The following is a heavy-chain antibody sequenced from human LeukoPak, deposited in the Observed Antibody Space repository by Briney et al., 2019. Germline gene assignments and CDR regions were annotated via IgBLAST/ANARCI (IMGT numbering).Heavy chain of an antibody. CDR1: GGSISSGDYY. CDR2: IYYSGST. J-gene: IGHJ4*02. V-gene: IGHV4-30-4*01. Sequence: PSETLSLTCTVSGGSISSGDYYWRWIRQPPGKGLEWIGYIYYSGSTYYNPSLKSRVTISVDTSKNQFSLKLSSVTAADTAVYYCARDLGEYYFDYWGQGTLVTVSS. CDR3: ARDLGEYYFDY.